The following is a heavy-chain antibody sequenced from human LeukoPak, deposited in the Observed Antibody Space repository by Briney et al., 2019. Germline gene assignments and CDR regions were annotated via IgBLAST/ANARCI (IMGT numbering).Heavy chain of an antibody. CDR1: GFTFSDYW. CDR2: IKQDGSEK. CDR3: ARHTGAWYYFDY. Sequence: GGSLRLSCAASGFTFSDYWMSWVRQAPGKGLEWVANIKQDGSEKYYVDSVKGRFTISRDNAKNSLYLQMNSLRAEDTAVYYCARHTGAWYYFDYWGQGTLVTVSS. V-gene: IGHV3-7*01. D-gene: IGHD6-19*01. J-gene: IGHJ4*02.